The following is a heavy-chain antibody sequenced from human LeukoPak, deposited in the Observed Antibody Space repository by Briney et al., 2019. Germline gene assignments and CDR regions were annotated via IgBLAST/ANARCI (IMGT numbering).Heavy chain of an antibody. V-gene: IGHV1-46*01. J-gene: IGHJ4*02. Sequence: ASVKVSFKASGFTFTTYYMHWVRQAPGQGLEWMGVINPSGDSTSYAQKFQGRVTMTRDTSTSTVYMELTSLTSEDTAVYYCARGYCTGGSCRTLEDFDYWGQGTLVTVSS. CDR2: INPSGDST. CDR1: GFTFTTYY. D-gene: IGHD2-15*01. CDR3: ARGYCTGGSCRTLEDFDY.